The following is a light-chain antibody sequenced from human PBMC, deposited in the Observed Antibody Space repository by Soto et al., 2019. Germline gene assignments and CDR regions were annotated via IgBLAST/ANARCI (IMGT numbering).Light chain of an antibody. J-gene: IGLJ1*01. CDR2: DVN. CDR1: SSDVGAFDY. Sequence: QSALAQPPSASGCPGQSVTIPCTGTSSDVGAFDYVSWYQQYPGEAPKLLVYDVNKRPSGVPDRFSGSKSGNTASLTVSGLQAEDEADFYCSSYAGNNIFVFGTGTKVTVL. V-gene: IGLV2-8*01. CDR3: SSYAGNNIFV.